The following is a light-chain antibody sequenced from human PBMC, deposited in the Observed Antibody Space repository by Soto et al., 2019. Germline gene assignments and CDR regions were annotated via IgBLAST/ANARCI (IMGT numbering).Light chain of an antibody. J-gene: IGLJ2*01. CDR2: DNN. CDR3: ATWDGSLPGEV. CDR1: SSNIGNNY. Sequence: QSVLTQSPSVSAAPGQKVTISCSGSSSNIGNNYVSWYQQLPGTAPKLLIYDNNKRPSGIPDRFSGSKSGTSGTLDITGLQTGDEADYYSATWDGSLPGEVFGGGTKLTVL. V-gene: IGLV1-51*01.